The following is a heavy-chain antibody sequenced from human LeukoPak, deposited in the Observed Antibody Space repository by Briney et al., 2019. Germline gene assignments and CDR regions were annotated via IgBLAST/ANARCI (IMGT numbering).Heavy chain of an antibody. CDR3: AEGEPVGESLEN. J-gene: IGHJ4*02. V-gene: IGHV3-43*02. CDR1: GFTFDDYA. Sequence: PGGSLRLSCAASGFTFDDYAMHWVRQAPGKGLEWVSLISGDGGSTYYADSVKGRFTISRDNSKNSLYLQMNSLRTEDTALYYCAEGEPVGESLENWGQGTLVTVSS. D-gene: IGHD3-10*01. CDR2: ISGDGGST.